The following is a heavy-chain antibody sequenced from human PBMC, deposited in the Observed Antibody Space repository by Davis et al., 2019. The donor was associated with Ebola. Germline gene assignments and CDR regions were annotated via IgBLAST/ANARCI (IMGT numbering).Heavy chain of an antibody. V-gene: IGHV3-23*01. D-gene: IGHD3-3*01. Sequence: GGSLRLSCAASGFVFRNYVMSWVRQAPGKGLEWVSTLGTSADTYYADSVQGRFIISRDNAKNTVYLQMNDLRAEDTAVYYCAREGRVFALDYWGQGALVTVSS. CDR3: AREGRVFALDY. CDR1: GFVFRNYV. J-gene: IGHJ4*02. CDR2: LGTSADT.